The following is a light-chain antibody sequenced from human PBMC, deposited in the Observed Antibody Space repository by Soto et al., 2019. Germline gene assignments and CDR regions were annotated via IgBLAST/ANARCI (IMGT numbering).Light chain of an antibody. J-gene: IGLJ2*01. CDR3: SSYTRNSTLV. CDR2: EVS. Sequence: QSALTQPASVSGSPGQSITISCTGTSSDVGGYNYVSWYQQHPGKAPKFMIYEVSNRPSGVSNRFSGSKSGNTASLTISGLQAEDEADDYCSSYTRNSTLVFGGGTKLTV. V-gene: IGLV2-14*01. CDR1: SSDVGGYNY.